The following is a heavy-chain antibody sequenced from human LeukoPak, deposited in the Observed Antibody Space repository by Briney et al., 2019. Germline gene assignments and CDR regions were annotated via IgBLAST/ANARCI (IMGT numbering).Heavy chain of an antibody. CDR3: ARGRGSYYFPGAFDI. CDR1: GFTFSSYS. J-gene: IGHJ3*02. V-gene: IGHV3-21*01. D-gene: IGHD1-26*01. Sequence: GGSLRLSCAASGFTFSSYSMNWVRQAPGKGLEWVSSISSSRSYIYYADSVKGRFTISRDNAKNSLYLQMNSLRAEDTAVYYCARGRGSYYFPGAFDIWGQGTMVTVSS. CDR2: ISSSRSYI.